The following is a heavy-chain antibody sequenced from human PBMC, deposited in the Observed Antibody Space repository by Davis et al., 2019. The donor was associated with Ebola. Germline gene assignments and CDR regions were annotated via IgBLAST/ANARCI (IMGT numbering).Heavy chain of an antibody. V-gene: IGHV3-30*02. D-gene: IGHD3-3*01. CDR3: AKSGLSFGVVKYHYGMDV. J-gene: IGHJ6*04. Sequence: GGSLRLSCVASGLTFSRYGMHWVRQTPGKGLEWVAFIWYDGRNAHYIDSVKGRFTISRDNSKNTLYLQMNSLRAEDTAVYYCAKSGLSFGVVKYHYGMDVWGKGTTVTVSS. CDR1: GLTFSRYG. CDR2: IWYDGRNA.